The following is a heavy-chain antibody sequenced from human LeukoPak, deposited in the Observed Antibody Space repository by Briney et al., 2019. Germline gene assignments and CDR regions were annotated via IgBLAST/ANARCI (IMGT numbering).Heavy chain of an antibody. CDR3: ARVVTIFGVAVPNGGYYMDV. CDR1: GYTFTSYG. CDR2: ISAYNGNT. Sequence: ASVKVSCKASGYTFTSYGVNWARQVPGQGLEWMGWISAYNGNTNFAQKLQGRVTMTTDTSTSTAYMELRSLRSDDTAVYYCARVVTIFGVAVPNGGYYMDVWGKGTTVTVSS. V-gene: IGHV1-18*01. D-gene: IGHD3-3*01. J-gene: IGHJ6*03.